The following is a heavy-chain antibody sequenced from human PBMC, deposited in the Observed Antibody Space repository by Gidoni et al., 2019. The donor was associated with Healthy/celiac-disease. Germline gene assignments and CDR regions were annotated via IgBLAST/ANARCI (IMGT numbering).Heavy chain of an antibody. D-gene: IGHD2-15*01. CDR1: GFTVSSTY. CDR3: ARAGYCSGGSCYFRGGDVAYFDY. V-gene: IGHV3-66*02. CDR2: IYSVGST. J-gene: IGHJ4*02. Sequence: EVQLVESGGGLVQPGGSRRLSGAASGFTVSSTYRSWVSQATGKGLAWVSVIYSVGSTYYADSVKGRFTISRDNYKNTLYLQMNSLRAEDTAVYYCARAGYCSGGSCYFRGGDVAYFDYWGQGTLVTVSS.